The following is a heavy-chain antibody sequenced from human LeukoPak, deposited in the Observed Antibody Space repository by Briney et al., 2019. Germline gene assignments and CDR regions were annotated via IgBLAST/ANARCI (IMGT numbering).Heavy chain of an antibody. V-gene: IGHV3-7*01. CDR1: GFTFSSYW. D-gene: IGHD2-15*01. CDR3: ASLVVVVAATYFDY. Sequence: PGGSLRLSCAASGFTFSSYWMSWVRQAPGKGLEWVASIKQDGGEKYYVDSVKGRFTISRDNAKNSLYLQMNSLRAEDTAVYYCASLVVVVAATYFDYWGQGTLVTVSS. J-gene: IGHJ4*02. CDR2: IKQDGGEK.